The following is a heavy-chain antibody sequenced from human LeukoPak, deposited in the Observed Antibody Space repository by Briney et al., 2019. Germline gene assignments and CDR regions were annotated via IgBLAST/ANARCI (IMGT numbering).Heavy chain of an antibody. CDR1: GYTFTGYY. D-gene: IGHD4-17*01. Sequence: GASVKVSCKASGYTFTGYYMHWVRQAPGQGLEWMGWINPNSGGTNYAQKFQGRVTMTRDTSISTAYMELSRLRSDDTAVYYCARGGGDYEWNNWFDPWGQGTLVTVSS. V-gene: IGHV1-2*02. J-gene: IGHJ5*02. CDR3: ARGGGDYEWNNWFDP. CDR2: INPNSGGT.